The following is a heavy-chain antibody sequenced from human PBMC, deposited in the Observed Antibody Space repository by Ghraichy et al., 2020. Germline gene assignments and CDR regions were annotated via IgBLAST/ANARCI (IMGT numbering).Heavy chain of an antibody. CDR1: GYTFTSYD. J-gene: IGHJ6*02. CDR2: MNPNSGNT. CDR3: ARDYYDSSGYIYYYYGMDV. V-gene: IGHV1-8*01. D-gene: IGHD3-22*01. Sequence: ASVKVSCKASGYTFTSYDINWVRQATGQGLEWMGWMNPNSGNTGYAQKFQGRVTMTRNTSISTAYMELSSLRSEDTAVYYCARDYYDSSGYIYYYYGMDVWGQGTTVTVSS.